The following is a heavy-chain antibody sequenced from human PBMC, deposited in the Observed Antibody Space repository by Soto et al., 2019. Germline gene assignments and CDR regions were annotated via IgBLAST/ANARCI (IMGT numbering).Heavy chain of an antibody. D-gene: IGHD6-13*01. CDR3: ARGPRKYSSSWYYYYGMDV. Sequence: QVQLVQSGAEVKKPGASVKVSCKASGYTFTSYDINWVRQATGQGLEWMGWMNPNSGNTGNAQKFQGRVTMTRNTSISTAYMELSSLRSEDTAVYYCARGPRKYSSSWYYYYGMDVWGQGTTVTASS. J-gene: IGHJ6*02. V-gene: IGHV1-8*01. CDR1: GYTFTSYD. CDR2: MNPNSGNT.